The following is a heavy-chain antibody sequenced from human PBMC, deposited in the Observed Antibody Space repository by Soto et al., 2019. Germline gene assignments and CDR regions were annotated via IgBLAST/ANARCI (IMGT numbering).Heavy chain of an antibody. CDR1: GFTFSSYA. J-gene: IGHJ4*02. CDR2: ISGSGSST. D-gene: IGHD3-16*01. V-gene: IGHV3-23*01. CDR3: AKVSGALVYLGY. Sequence: EVQLLESGGGLVQPGGSLRLSCAASGFTFSSYAMSWVRQAPGKGLEWVSAISGSGSSTYYAHSVKGRFTISRDNSKNTLYLQMNSLRDEDTAIYYCAKVSGALVYLGYWGQGTLVTVSS.